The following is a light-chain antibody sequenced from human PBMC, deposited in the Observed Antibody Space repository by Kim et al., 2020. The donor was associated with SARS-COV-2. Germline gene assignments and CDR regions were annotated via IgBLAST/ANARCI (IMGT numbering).Light chain of an antibody. V-gene: IGLV9-49*01. CDR2: VGTGGIVG. J-gene: IGLJ3*02. CDR3: GADHGSGSNFVLTV. CDR1: SGYSNYK. Sequence: CTLSSGYSNYKVDWYQQRPGKGPRFVMRVGTGGIVGSKGDGIPDRFSVLGSGLNRYLTIKNIQEEDESDYHCGADHGSGSNFVLTVFGGGTQLTVL.